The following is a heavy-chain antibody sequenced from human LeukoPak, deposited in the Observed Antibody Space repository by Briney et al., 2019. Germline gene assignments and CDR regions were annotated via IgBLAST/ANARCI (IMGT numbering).Heavy chain of an antibody. CDR1: GGSISSSSYY. V-gene: IGHV4-39*07. CDR2: IYYSGST. D-gene: IGHD3-22*01. Sequence: SETLSLTCTVSGGSISSSSYYWGWIRQPPGKGLEWIGSIYYSGSTYYNPSLKSRVTISVDTSKNQFSLKLSSVTAADTAVYYCARGHRDTMIVVATKDSVPYFDYWGQGTLVTVSS. J-gene: IGHJ4*02. CDR3: ARGHRDTMIVVATKDSVPYFDY.